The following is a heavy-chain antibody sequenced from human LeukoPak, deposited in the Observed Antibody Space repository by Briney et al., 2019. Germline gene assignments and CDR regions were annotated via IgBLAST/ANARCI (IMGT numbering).Heavy chain of an antibody. V-gene: IGHV1-18*01. D-gene: IGHD2-2*01. Sequence: ASMTVSCKASGYTFTNYGSSWVRQAPGQGLEWMGWISAYNGNTNYAQKLQGRVTMTTDTSTSTAYMEPRSLRSDDTAVYYCARDREDIVVVPAAVELDYWGQGTLVTVSS. CDR2: ISAYNGNT. J-gene: IGHJ4*02. CDR1: GYTFTNYG. CDR3: ARDREDIVVVPAAVELDY.